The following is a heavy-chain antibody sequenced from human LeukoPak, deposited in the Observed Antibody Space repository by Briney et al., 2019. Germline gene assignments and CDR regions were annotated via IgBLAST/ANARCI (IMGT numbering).Heavy chain of an antibody. CDR1: GFTFSSYD. V-gene: IGHV3-13*01. D-gene: IGHD3-9*01. CDR2: IGTAGDT. J-gene: IGHJ5*02. Sequence: GGSLRLSCAASGFTFSSYDMGWVRQAPGKGLEWVSAIGTAGDTYYSHSVKGRFTISRENAKNSLYLHMNSLSAGDTAVYFCARGHMWTGYYNFACFDPWGQGTGVTVSS. CDR3: ARGHMWTGYYNFACFDP.